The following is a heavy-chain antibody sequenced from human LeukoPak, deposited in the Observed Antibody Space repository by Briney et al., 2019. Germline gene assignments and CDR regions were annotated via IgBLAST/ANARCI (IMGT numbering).Heavy chain of an antibody. D-gene: IGHD5-18*01. Sequence: SETLSLTRTVSGGSISSYYWSWIRQPPGKGLEWIGYIYYSGSTNYNPSLKSRVTISVDTSKNQFSLKLSSVTAADTAVYYCARVEYSYGTFDYWGQGTLVTVSS. J-gene: IGHJ4*02. CDR1: GGSISSYY. CDR2: IYYSGST. V-gene: IGHV4-59*01. CDR3: ARVEYSYGTFDY.